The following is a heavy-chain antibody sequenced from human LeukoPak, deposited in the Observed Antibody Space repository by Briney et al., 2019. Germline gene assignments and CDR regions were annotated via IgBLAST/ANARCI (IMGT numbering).Heavy chain of an antibody. V-gene: IGHV4-34*01. CDR3: ARVITMVRGVRRNWFDP. D-gene: IGHD3-10*01. Sequence: SETLSLTCAVYGGSFSGYYWSWIRQPPGKGLEWIGEINHSGSTNYNPSLKSRVTISVDTSKNQFSLKLSSVTAADTAVYYCARVITMVRGVRRNWFDPWGQGTLVTVSS. J-gene: IGHJ5*02. CDR2: INHSGST. CDR1: GGSFSGYY.